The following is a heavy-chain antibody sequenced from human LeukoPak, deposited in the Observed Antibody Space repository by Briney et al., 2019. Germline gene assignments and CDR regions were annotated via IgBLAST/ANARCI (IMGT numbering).Heavy chain of an antibody. CDR3: AKLSITMVRGVIGPFDY. Sequence: PGGSVSLSCAASGFTFSSYAMHWVRQAPGKGLEWVVVILYVGSNKYYADSVKGRFTISRDNSKNTLYLQMNSLRAEDTAVYYCAKLSITMVRGVIGPFDYWGQGTLVTVSS. V-gene: IGHV3-30*04. D-gene: IGHD3-10*01. J-gene: IGHJ4*02. CDR2: ILYVGSNK. CDR1: GFTFSSYA.